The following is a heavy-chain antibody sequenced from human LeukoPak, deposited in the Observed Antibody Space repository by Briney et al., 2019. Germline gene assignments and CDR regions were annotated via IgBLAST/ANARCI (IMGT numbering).Heavy chain of an antibody. Sequence: GGSLRLSCEASGFTFSKYSMNWVRQAPGKGLEWVSYISSTSSTRYYADSVKGRFTISRDNAKNSLYLQMNSLRDEDTAVYYCTRDRDILTGYYHLDSWGQGTLVTV. J-gene: IGHJ4*02. V-gene: IGHV3-48*02. D-gene: IGHD3-9*01. CDR3: TRDRDILTGYYHLDS. CDR2: ISSTSSTR. CDR1: GFTFSKYS.